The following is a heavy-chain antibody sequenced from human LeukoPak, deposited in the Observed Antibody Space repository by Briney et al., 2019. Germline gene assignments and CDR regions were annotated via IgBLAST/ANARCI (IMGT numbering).Heavy chain of an antibody. D-gene: IGHD3-16*01. J-gene: IGHJ6*03. CDR3: ARVGEWLFDIDV. V-gene: IGHV4-4*07. CDR2: IYGNGST. Sequence: PSETLSLTCTVSGDPFSDYCWTWIRQPAGKGLEWIARIYGNGSTNYNPSLKSRVAMSIDTSKMQFSLKLRSVTAADTAVYYCARVGEWLFDIDVWGKVTTVIVSS. CDR1: GDPFSDYC.